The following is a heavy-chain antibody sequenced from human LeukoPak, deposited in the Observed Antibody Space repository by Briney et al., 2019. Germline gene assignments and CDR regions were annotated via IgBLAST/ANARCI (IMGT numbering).Heavy chain of an antibody. Sequence: SETLSLTCTVSGGSISSYYWSWIRQPPGKGLEWIGYIYYSGSTNYNPSLKSRVTISVDTSKNQFSLKLSSVTAADTAVYYCARGYGFGEVDPWGQGTLVTVSS. D-gene: IGHD3-10*01. V-gene: IGHV4-59*01. CDR3: ARGYGFGEVDP. CDR1: GGSISSYY. CDR2: IYYSGST. J-gene: IGHJ5*02.